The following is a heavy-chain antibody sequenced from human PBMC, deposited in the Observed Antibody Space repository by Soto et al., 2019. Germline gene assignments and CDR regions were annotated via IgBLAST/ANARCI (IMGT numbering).Heavy chain of an antibody. J-gene: IGHJ5*02. CDR1: GGSFSGYY. CDR2: INHSGST. Sequence: QVQLQQWGAGLLKPSETLSLTCAVYGGSFSGYYWCWIRQPPGKGLEWIGEINHSGSTNYNPSLKSRVTISVDTSKNQFSLKLSSVTAADTAVYYCARALPDYDFWSHHLTHHWFDPWGQGTLVSVSS. V-gene: IGHV4-34*01. D-gene: IGHD3-3*01. CDR3: ARALPDYDFWSHHLTHHWFDP.